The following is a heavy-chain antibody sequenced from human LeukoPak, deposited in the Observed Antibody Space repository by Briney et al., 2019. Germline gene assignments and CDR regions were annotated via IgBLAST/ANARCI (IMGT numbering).Heavy chain of an antibody. V-gene: IGHV3-23*01. Sequence: PGGSLRLSCAASGFTFNRYGMSWVRQAPGKGLEWVSGISASGANRYYADSVKGRFTISRDNSRDTLSVQINSLRAEDTAVYYCAKDDAWLRFGEWSQGTLVTVSS. CDR3: AKDDAWLRFGE. CDR1: GFTFNRYG. CDR2: ISASGANR. D-gene: IGHD3-10*01. J-gene: IGHJ4*02.